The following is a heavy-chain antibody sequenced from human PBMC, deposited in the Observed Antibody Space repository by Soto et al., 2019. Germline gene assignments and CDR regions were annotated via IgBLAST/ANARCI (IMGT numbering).Heavy chain of an antibody. CDR3: ARAVAGTSAYYYHFYYMDV. V-gene: IGHV3-11*01. Sequence: LRLYCAASGFTFSDYYMSWIRLAPGKGLEWVSYICSSGSTIYYADSVKGRFTISRDNAKNSLYLQMNSLRAEDTAVFYCARAVAGTSAYYYHFYYMDVWGKGTTVTVSS. J-gene: IGHJ6*03. CDR1: GFTFSDYY. D-gene: IGHD6-19*01. CDR2: ICSSGSTI.